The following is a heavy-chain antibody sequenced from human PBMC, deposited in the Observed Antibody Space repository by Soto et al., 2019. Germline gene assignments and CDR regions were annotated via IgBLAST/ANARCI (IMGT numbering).Heavy chain of an antibody. CDR2: ISYDGSNN. CDR3: ARDSYYYDSSGYYTFDH. V-gene: IGHV3-30*03. D-gene: IGHD3-22*01. CDR1: GFTFSSYG. Sequence: GGSLRLSCADSGFTFSSYGMHWVRQALGKGLEWVAHISYDGSNNNYVDSVKGRFTISRDNSKNTLYLQMNSLRAEDTAVYYCARDSYYYDSSGYYTFDHWGQGTLVTVSS. J-gene: IGHJ4*02.